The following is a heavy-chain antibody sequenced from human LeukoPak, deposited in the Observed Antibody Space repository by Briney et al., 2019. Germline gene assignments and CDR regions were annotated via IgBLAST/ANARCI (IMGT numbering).Heavy chain of an antibody. Sequence: GRSLRLSCAASGFTFDDYAMHWVRQAPGKGLEWVSGISSNNGSIGYADSVKGRFTISRDNAKNSLYLQMNSLRAEDMALYYCAKDSGIAAAGLDYWGQGTLVTVSS. CDR2: ISSNNGSI. D-gene: IGHD6-13*01. CDR3: AKDSGIAAAGLDY. CDR1: GFTFDDYA. V-gene: IGHV3-9*03. J-gene: IGHJ4*02.